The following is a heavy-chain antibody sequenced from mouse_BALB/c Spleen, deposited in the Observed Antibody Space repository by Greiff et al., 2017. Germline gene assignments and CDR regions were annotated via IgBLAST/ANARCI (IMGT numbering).Heavy chain of an antibody. D-gene: IGHD1-1*01. CDR1: GFTFSSFG. CDR2: ISSGSSTI. J-gene: IGHJ2*01. V-gene: IGHV5-17*02. CDR3: ARHYYGSNYFDY. Sequence: EVQLVESGGGLVQPGGSRKLSCAASGFTFSSFGMHWVRQAPEKGLEWVAYISSGSSTIYYADTVKGRFTISRDNPKNTLFLQMTSLRSEDTAMYYCARHYYGSNYFDYWGQGTTLTVSS.